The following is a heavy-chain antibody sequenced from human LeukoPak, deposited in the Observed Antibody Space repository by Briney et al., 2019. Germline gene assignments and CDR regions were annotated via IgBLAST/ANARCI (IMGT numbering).Heavy chain of an antibody. CDR1: GFTFSNYD. CDR3: TRGQPGGFDI. J-gene: IGHJ3*02. CDR2: IGTAGDT. V-gene: IGHV3-13*01. D-gene: IGHD1-14*01. Sequence: GGSLRLSCAASGFTFSNYDMHWVRQSIGKGLERVSRIGTAGDTNYPDSVKGRFTIFRENAKKSLYLQMNSLRTGDTAMYYCTRGQPGGFDIWGQGTMVTVSS.